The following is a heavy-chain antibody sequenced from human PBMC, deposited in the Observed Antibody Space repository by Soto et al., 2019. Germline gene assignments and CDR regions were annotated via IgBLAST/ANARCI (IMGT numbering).Heavy chain of an antibody. CDR2: ISAYNGNT. CDR1: GYTFTTYG. D-gene: IGHD3-9*01. Sequence: QVQLVQSGAEVKKPGASVKVSCKASGYTFTTYGISWVRQAPGQGLEWMGWISAYNGNTNHAQKLQGRVTMTTDTSPSTAYMELRSLRSDDTAVYYCARDVLRYFDWSYGMDVWGQGTTVTVSS. CDR3: ARDVLRYFDWSYGMDV. J-gene: IGHJ6*02. V-gene: IGHV1-18*01.